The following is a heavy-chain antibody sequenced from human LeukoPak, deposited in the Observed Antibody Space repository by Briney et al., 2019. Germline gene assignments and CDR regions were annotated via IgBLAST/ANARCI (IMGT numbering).Heavy chain of an antibody. D-gene: IGHD1-26*01. CDR3: AKDSGMGYFDY. V-gene: IGHV3-30*18. J-gene: IGHJ4*02. CDR2: ITDDGSKK. CDR1: GFTFSSFG. Sequence: GGSLRLSCAASGFTFSSFGMHWVRQAPGKGLEWVAVITDDGSKKDYADSVKGRFTISRDNPKNTLYLQMNSLRAEDTAVYYCAKDSGMGYFDYWGQGTLVTVSS.